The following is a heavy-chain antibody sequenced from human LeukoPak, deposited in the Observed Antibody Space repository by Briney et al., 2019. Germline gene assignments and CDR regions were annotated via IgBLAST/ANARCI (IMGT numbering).Heavy chain of an antibody. V-gene: IGHV1-18*01. J-gene: IGHJ4*02. Sequence: GASVKVSCKASGYTFTSYGISWVRQAPGQGLEWMGWISAYNGNTNYAQKLQGRVTMTTDTSTSTAYMELRSLKSDDTTVYYCARGLVVPAAMGEFDYWGQGTLIVVSS. CDR2: ISAYNGNT. D-gene: IGHD2-2*01. CDR1: GYTFTSYG. CDR3: ARGLVVPAAMGEFDY.